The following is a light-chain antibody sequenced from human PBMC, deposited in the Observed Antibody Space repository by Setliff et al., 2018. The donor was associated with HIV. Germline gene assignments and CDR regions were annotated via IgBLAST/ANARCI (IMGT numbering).Light chain of an antibody. CDR3: SSHRSSSDV. CDR2: EVT. J-gene: IGLJ1*01. CDR1: SSDVGRYNR. V-gene: IGLV2-18*02. Sequence: LTQPPSVSGSPGQSVTISCTGTSSDVGRYNRVSWYQQPPGTAPKLMIYEVTNRPSGVPDRFSGSKSGSTASLTISGLQAEDEGDYYCSSHRSSSDVFGTGTKGTVL.